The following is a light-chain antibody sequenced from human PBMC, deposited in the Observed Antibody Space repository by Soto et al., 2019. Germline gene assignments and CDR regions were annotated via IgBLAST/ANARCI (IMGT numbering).Light chain of an antibody. V-gene: IGKV3-20*01. Sequence: EIVLTQSPGTLSFSPGERATLTCRASQSVSSSYLAWFQQKPGQAPRLLIYGASSRATGIPDRFSGSESGTDFPLTISRLEPEDCGVYYCQQYGNGPFTFGPGTKVDIK. J-gene: IGKJ3*01. CDR3: QQYGNGPFT. CDR2: GAS. CDR1: QSVSSSY.